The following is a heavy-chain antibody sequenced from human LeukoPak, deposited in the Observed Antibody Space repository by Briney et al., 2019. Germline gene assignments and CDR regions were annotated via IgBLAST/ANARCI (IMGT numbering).Heavy chain of an antibody. CDR2: IKSDGTSA. Sequence: PGRSLRLSCAASGFTFDDYAMHWVRKAPGKGLVWVARIKSDGTSANYADSVRGRFTISRDDAKNTLYLLMNSLGDEDTAVCYCGILPPGYWGQGTQVTVS. J-gene: IGHJ4*02. CDR1: GFTFDDYA. D-gene: IGHD2-8*02. V-gene: IGHV3-74*01. CDR3: GILPPGY.